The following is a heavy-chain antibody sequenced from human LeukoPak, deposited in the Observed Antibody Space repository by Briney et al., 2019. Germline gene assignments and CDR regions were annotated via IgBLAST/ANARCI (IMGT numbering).Heavy chain of an antibody. V-gene: IGHV3-30-3*01. CDR3: ITMVRGVIEDDAFDI. Sequence: SGGSLRLSCAASGFTFSSYAMRWVRQAPGKGLEWVAVISYDGSNKYYADSVKGRFTISRDNSKNTLYLQMNSLRAEDTAVYYCITMVRGVIEDDAFDIWGQGTMVTVSS. J-gene: IGHJ3*02. D-gene: IGHD3-10*01. CDR1: GFTFSSYA. CDR2: ISYDGSNK.